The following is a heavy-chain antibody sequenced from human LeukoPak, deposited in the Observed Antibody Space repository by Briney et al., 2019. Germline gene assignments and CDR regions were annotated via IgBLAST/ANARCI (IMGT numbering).Heavy chain of an antibody. CDR3: ARVSLAAAGTDYYYMDV. Sequence: GGSLRLSCAVSGITLSNYGMSWVRQAPGKGLEWVSYISSSSSTIYYADSVKGRFTISRDNAKNSLYLQMNSLRAEDTAVYYCARVSLAAAGTDYYYMDVWGKGTTVTVSS. J-gene: IGHJ6*03. CDR2: ISSSSSTI. D-gene: IGHD6-13*01. V-gene: IGHV3-48*04. CDR1: GITLSNYG.